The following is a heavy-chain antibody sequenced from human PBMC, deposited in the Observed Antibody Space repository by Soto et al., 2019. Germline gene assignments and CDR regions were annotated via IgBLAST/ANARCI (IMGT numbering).Heavy chain of an antibody. CDR1: GGSISSAVSY. J-gene: IGHJ5*02. CDR3: ARGTYYYGSGSYPWFDP. V-gene: IGHV4-31*03. D-gene: IGHD3-10*01. CDR2: IHYSGRA. Sequence: QVQLQESGPGLVKPSQTLSLTCTVSGGSISSAVSYWTWIRRHPGKGLEWIGNIHYSGRANYNPSLESRITISVDTSNNQFSLKVTSVTVADTAVYFCARGTYYYGSGSYPWFDPWGQGTLVTVSS.